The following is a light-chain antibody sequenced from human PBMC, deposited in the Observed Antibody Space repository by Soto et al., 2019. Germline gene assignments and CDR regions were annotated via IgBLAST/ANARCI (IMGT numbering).Light chain of an antibody. V-gene: IGKV3-20*01. CDR1: QSISISY. CDR3: QQYGSSPT. Sequence: EIVLTQSPGTLSLSPCERAILPCKASQSISISYLGWYHQKPGQVPRLLIYGASSRATGIPDRFSGSGSGTDFTLRISRLEPEDSAVYYCQQYGSSPTFGGGTKVDIK. CDR2: GAS. J-gene: IGKJ4*01.